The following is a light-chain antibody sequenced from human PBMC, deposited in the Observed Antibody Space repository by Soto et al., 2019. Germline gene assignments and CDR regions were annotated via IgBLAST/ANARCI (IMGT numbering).Light chain of an antibody. Sequence: ALTQAPGTLSLSTGERATLSCRASQSVSNNYLAWYQQKPGQAPRLLIYGASNRATGIPDRFSGSGSGTDFTLTISRLEPEDFAVYYCQQYGRSGTFGQGSNVDIK. CDR3: QQYGRSGT. CDR1: QSVSNNY. J-gene: IGKJ1*01. CDR2: GAS. V-gene: IGKV3-20*01.